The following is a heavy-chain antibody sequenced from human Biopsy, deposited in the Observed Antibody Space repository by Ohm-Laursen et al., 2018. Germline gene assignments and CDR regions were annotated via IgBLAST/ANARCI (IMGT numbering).Heavy chain of an antibody. Sequence: SLRLSCSASGFTFSNYAMTWVRQAPGKGLEWVSAISDIGGRTFYSDSAKGRFTISRDNSKKTLYLQMNSLRAEDTAIYYCAKDQPDLAVVVAAHWYFDLWGRGTLVTVSS. CDR3: AKDQPDLAVVVAAHWYFDL. CDR2: ISDIGGRT. D-gene: IGHD2-15*01. J-gene: IGHJ2*01. CDR1: GFTFSNYA. V-gene: IGHV3-23*01.